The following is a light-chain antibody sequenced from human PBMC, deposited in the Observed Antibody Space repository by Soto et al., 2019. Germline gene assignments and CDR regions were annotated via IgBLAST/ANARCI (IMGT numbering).Light chain of an antibody. J-gene: IGLJ3*02. V-gene: IGLV2-14*03. CDR3: SSYTTSSAWV. Sequence: QSALTQPASVSGSPGQSITISCTGTDSDVGGYNYVSWYQHHPGKAPKLMIYNVRYRPSGVSNRFSGSKSGNTASLAISGLQAEDEANYYCSSYTTSSAWVFGGGTKLTVL. CDR2: NVR. CDR1: DSDVGGYNY.